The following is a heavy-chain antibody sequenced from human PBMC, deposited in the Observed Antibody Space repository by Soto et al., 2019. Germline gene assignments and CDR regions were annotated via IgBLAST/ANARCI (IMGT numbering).Heavy chain of an antibody. D-gene: IGHD3-22*01. Sequence: SETLSLTCTVSGGSISSRGYYWSWIRQHPGKGLEWIGYIFYSGGTYYNPSLKSRVTIXXXSXXXXXSLXLXXVTXADTAVYFCARGLSGYSNWFDPWGQGTLVTVSS. V-gene: IGHV4-31*03. CDR3: ARGLSGYSNWFDP. CDR2: IFYSGGT. CDR1: GGSISSRGYY. J-gene: IGHJ5*02.